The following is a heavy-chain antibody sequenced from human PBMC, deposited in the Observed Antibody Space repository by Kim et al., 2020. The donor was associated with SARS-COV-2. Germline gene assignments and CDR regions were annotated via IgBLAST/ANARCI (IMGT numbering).Heavy chain of an antibody. Sequence: SETLSLTCDVSGGSVISNIHYWGWIRQPPEKGLEWIGSIYYSGTTYYNPSLQSLVTISVDTSKNHFSLKLTSVTAADTAVYYCGRHNVGNSQIDYWGQGTLVTVSS. V-gene: IGHV4-39*01. J-gene: IGHJ4*02. D-gene: IGHD1-26*01. CDR3: GRHNVGNSQIDY. CDR1: GGSVISNIHY. CDR2: IYYSGTT.